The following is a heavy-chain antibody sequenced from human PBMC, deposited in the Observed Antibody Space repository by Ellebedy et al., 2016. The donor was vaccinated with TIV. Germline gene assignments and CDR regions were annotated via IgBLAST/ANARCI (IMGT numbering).Heavy chain of an antibody. D-gene: IGHD3-3*01. V-gene: IGHV3-11*06. J-gene: IGHJ4*02. CDR3: ARDLVEWGDKYFDH. CDR2: ISSSSSYT. CDR1: GFTFSDYY. Sequence: GESLKISXAASGFTFSDYYMSWIRQAPGKGLEWVSYISSSSSYTNYADSVKGRFTISRDNAENSLYLQMNSLRDEDTAVYYCARDLVEWGDKYFDHWGQGTLVTVSS.